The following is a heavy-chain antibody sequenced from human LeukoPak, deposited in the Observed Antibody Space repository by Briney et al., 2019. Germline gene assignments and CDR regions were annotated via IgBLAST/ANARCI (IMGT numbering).Heavy chain of an antibody. CDR1: GFSVSNYY. CDR3: ARDRAVTQDWVEFDP. D-gene: IGHD4-17*01. Sequence: GGSLRLSCAGSGFSVSNYYMSWVRQAPGKGLEWVSLIRNSGETFYADSVKGRFTISRDNSKNTMYLQMNRLRVEDTAVYFCARDRAVTQDWVEFDPWGQGTLVTVSS. CDR2: IRNSGET. J-gene: IGHJ5*02. V-gene: IGHV3-66*03.